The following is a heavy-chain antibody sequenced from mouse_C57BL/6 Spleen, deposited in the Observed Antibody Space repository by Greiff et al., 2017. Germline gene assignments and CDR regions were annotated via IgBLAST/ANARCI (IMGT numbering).Heavy chain of an antibody. J-gene: IGHJ2*01. CDR2: ISYDGSN. D-gene: IGHD2-4*01. CDR1: GYSITSGYY. CDR3: TRVEDYGLDY. Sequence: VQLKESGPGLVKPSQSLSLTCSVTGYSITSGYYWNWIRQFTGNKLEWLGYISYDGSNNYNPSNKNRISITRDTSTNQFFLKLNSVTTEDTATYYGTRVEDYGLDYWGQGTTLTVSS. V-gene: IGHV3-6*01.